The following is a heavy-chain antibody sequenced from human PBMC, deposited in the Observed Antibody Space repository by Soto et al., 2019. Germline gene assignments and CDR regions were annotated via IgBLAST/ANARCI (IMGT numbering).Heavy chain of an antibody. Sequence: PSQTLSLTCAISGDSVSSNSAAWNWIRQSPSRGLEWLGRTYYRSKWYNDYAVSVKSRITINPDTSKNQFSLQLNSVTPEDTAVYYCARGRDSSSWLGDWFDPWGQGTLVTVSS. CDR1: GDSVSSNSAA. D-gene: IGHD6-13*01. CDR2: TYYRSKWYN. V-gene: IGHV6-1*01. J-gene: IGHJ5*02. CDR3: ARGRDSSSWLGDWFDP.